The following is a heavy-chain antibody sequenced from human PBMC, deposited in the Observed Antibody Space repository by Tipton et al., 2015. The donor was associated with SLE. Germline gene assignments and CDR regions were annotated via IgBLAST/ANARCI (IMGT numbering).Heavy chain of an antibody. CDR3: ARDWEGRWELHLGIWVY. Sequence: GSLRLSCTASGFTFGDYAMSWFRQAPGKGLEWIGSIYHSGSTYYNSSLESRVTISVDTSKNHFSLKLNSVTAADTAVYYCARDWEGRWELHLGIWVYWGQGTLVTVSS. V-gene: IGHV4-38-2*02. J-gene: IGHJ4*02. CDR1: GFTFGDYA. D-gene: IGHD1-26*01. CDR2: IYHSGST.